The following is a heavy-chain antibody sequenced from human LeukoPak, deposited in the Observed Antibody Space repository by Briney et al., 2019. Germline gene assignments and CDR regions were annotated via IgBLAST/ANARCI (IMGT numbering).Heavy chain of an antibody. CDR2: INPNSGGT. CDR1: GYTFTVYY. Sequence: APVTLSFTASGYTFTVYYMHWVRQAPGQGLEWMGWINPNSGGTNYAQKFQGRVTITRATSNSTAYMELSMLRSDATAVYCCARDLKAGSGSYYFFWGQGTLVTVSS. D-gene: IGHD3-10*01. CDR3: ARDLKAGSGSYYFF. V-gene: IGHV1-2*02. J-gene: IGHJ4*02.